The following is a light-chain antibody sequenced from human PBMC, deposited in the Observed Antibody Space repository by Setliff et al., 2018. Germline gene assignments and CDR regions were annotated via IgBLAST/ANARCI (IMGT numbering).Light chain of an antibody. J-gene: IGLJ1*01. V-gene: IGLV2-11*01. Sequence: QSVLTQPRSVSGSPGQSVTISCTGTSSDVGRYNFVSWYQQHPGKAPKLIIYDVTKRPSGVPDRFSGSKSGNTASLTISGLQAEDEADYSCCSYADTYISVFGTGTKVT. CDR3: CSYADTYISV. CDR2: DVT. CDR1: SSDVGRYNF.